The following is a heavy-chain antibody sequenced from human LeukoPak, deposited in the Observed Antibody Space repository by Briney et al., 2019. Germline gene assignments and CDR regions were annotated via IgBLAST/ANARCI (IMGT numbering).Heavy chain of an antibody. CDR2: IQHDGGNI. V-gene: IGHV3-30*02. CDR1: GFISSTSA. CDR3: AKDLHYSFDY. J-gene: IGHJ4*02. Sequence: GGSLRLSCSASGFISSTSAMNWVRQAPGKGLEWVSFIQHDGGNINYADSVKGRFTISRDNSKNTLFVQMNSLRAEDTAVYYCAKDLHYSFDYWGQGTLVTVSS.